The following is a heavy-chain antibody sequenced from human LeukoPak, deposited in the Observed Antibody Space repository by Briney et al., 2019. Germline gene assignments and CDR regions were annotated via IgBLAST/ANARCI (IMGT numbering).Heavy chain of an antibody. V-gene: IGHV3-7*01. Sequence: GGSLRLSCAASGFTFTSYWMNWVRQAPGKGLEWVANIKEDGSEKYYVDSVKGRFTISRDNVKNSLYLQMNSLRAEDTAVYYCARDLEDYSNHRAVGWIAYWGQGTLVTVSS. D-gene: IGHD4-11*01. CDR2: IKEDGSEK. CDR3: ARDLEDYSNHRAVGWIAY. J-gene: IGHJ4*02. CDR1: GFTFTSYW.